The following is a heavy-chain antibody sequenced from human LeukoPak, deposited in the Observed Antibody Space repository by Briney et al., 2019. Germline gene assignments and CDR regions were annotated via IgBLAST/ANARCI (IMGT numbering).Heavy chain of an antibody. D-gene: IGHD4-17*01. CDR1: GYTFTSYY. V-gene: IGHV1-46*01. Sequence: ASVKVSCKASGYTFTSYYMHWVRQAPGQGLEWMGIINPSGGSTSYAQKFQGRVTMTTDTSTSTAYMELRSLRSDDTAVYYCALSPTTVTSYYFDYWGQGTLVTVSS. CDR3: ALSPTTVTSYYFDY. CDR2: INPSGGST. J-gene: IGHJ4*02.